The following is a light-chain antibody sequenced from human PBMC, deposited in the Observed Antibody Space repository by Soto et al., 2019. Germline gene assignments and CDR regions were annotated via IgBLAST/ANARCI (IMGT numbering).Light chain of an antibody. V-gene: IGKV3-11*01. CDR1: QSVSSY. CDR3: QQRSNWPSIT. CDR2: DAS. J-gene: IGKJ5*01. Sequence: EVVLTPSPVTLSLSPGERATLSCRASQSVSSYLAWYQQKPGQAPRLLIYDASNRATGIPARFSGSGSGTDFTLTISSLEPEDFAVYYCQQRSNWPSITFGQGTRLEIK.